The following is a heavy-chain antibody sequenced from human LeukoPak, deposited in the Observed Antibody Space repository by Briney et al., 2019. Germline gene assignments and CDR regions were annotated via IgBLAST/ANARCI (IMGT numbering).Heavy chain of an antibody. D-gene: IGHD6-19*01. V-gene: IGHV3-49*04. CDR3: TRAATVEQWLVRGGYYMDV. J-gene: IGHJ6*03. CDR2: IRSKAYGGTT. Sequence: GGSLRLSCTASGFTFGDYAMSWVRQAPGKGLEWVGFIRSKAYGGTTEYAASVKGRFTISRDDSKSIAYLQMNSLKTENTAVYYCTRAATVEQWLVRGGYYMDVWGKGTTVTVSS. CDR1: GFTFGDYA.